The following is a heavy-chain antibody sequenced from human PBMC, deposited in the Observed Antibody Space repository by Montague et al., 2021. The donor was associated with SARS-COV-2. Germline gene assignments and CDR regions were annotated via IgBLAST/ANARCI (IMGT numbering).Heavy chain of an antibody. V-gene: IGHV4-59*02. D-gene: IGHD3-22*01. CDR1: GVSVNNYY. Sequence: SETLSLTCSVSGVSVNNYYWAWIRQTPEKGLEWIGYIYYTGSTNYNPSLRNRITISIVTSANQFSLKLRSVTPADTAVYYCVRDFYDTSDYFQGTFDVWGHGTVVSVSS. J-gene: IGHJ3*01. CDR2: IYYTGST. CDR3: VRDFYDTSDYFQGTFDV.